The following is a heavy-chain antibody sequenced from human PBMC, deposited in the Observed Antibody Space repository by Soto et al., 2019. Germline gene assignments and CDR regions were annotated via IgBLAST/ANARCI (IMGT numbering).Heavy chain of an antibody. Sequence: PRGSLRLSCAASGFTFSSYGMHWVRQAPGKGLEWVAVIWYDGSNKYYADSVKGRFTISRDNSKNTLYLQMNSLRAEDTAVYYCARDRGYSGYEGTTRDYYYGMDVWGQGTTVTVSS. CDR1: GFTFSSYG. V-gene: IGHV3-33*01. J-gene: IGHJ6*02. CDR3: ARDRGYSGYEGTTRDYYYGMDV. CDR2: IWYDGSNK. D-gene: IGHD5-12*01.